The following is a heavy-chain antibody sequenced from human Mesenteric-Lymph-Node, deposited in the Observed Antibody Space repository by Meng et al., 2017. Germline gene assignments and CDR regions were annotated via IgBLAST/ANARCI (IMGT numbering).Heavy chain of an antibody. Sequence: QVKVEESGSGLVRPSQTLSLTCAVSGDSITSGDYSWTWIRQPPGKGLEWIGYIYHGVNIYYTPSLRSRVTISVDKSRNQFSLKLTSVSAADTAVYYCVRDTRRGGGWFDPWGQGTLVTVSS. J-gene: IGHJ5*02. CDR3: VRDTRRGGGWFDP. CDR2: IYHGVNI. D-gene: IGHD3-10*01. V-gene: IGHV4-30-2*01. CDR1: GDSITSGDYS.